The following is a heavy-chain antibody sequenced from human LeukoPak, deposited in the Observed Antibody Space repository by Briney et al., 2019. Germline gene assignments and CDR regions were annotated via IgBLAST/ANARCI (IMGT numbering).Heavy chain of an antibody. Sequence: ASVKVSCKASGYSFTCYYRHWVRQAPGQGLEWMGIINPSGGSIRYAQKFQGRVTMTRDMFTSTVYMEVSSLKSEDTAVYYCARGRVLRFLEWSPRYYMDVWGKGPTVTVSS. CDR3: ARGRVLRFLEWSPRYYMDV. CDR1: GYSFTCYY. D-gene: IGHD3-3*01. CDR2: INPSGGSI. J-gene: IGHJ6*03. V-gene: IGHV1-46*01.